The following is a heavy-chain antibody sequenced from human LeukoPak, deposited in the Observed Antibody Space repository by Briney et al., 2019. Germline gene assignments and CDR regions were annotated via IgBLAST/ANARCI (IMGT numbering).Heavy chain of an antibody. Sequence: GASVKVSCKSSGNTFTTYDFNWVRQAPGQGFEWMGWMNPKTGRTGFAQKFRGRFTMTRNISISTAYLEVTNLRFEDTALYYCVTGVPWDWGQGSLIAVSS. D-gene: IGHD1-1*01. V-gene: IGHV1-8*01. J-gene: IGHJ4*02. CDR1: GNTFTTYD. CDR3: VTGVPWD. CDR2: MNPKTGRT.